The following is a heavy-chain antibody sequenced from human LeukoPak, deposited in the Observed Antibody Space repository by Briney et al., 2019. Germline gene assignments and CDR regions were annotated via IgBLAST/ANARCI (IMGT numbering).Heavy chain of an antibody. CDR1: GFTFSSYG. CDR3: ARGGSGISNAFDI. V-gene: IGHV3-33*01. J-gene: IGHJ3*02. Sequence: PGGSLRLSCAASGFTFSSYGMHWVRQAPGKGLEWVAVIWYDGSNEYYADSVKGRFTISRDNSKNTLYLQMNSLRAEDTAVYYCARGGSGISNAFDIWGQGTMVTVSS. D-gene: IGHD3-10*01. CDR2: IWYDGSNE.